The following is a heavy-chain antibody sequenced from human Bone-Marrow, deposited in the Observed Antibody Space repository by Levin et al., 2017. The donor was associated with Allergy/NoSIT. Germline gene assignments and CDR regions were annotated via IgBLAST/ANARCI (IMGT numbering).Heavy chain of an antibody. CDR1: GYTFTSYY. CDR2: INPSGGDT. D-gene: IGHD3-10*01. V-gene: IGHV1-46*01. J-gene: IGHJ6*03. Sequence: ASVKVSCKASGYTFTSYYMHWVRQAPGQGLEWMGIINPSGGDTTYAQKFQGRVTMTRDTSTSTVYMELSSLRFEDRAVYYCARMEVRGVINYYYMDVWGKGTTVTVSS. CDR3: ARMEVRGVINYYYMDV.